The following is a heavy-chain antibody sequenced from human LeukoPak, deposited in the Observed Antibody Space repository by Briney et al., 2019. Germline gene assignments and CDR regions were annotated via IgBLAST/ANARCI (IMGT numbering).Heavy chain of an antibody. J-gene: IGHJ4*02. CDR2: IYYGGSI. CDR3: ARGSGYDYLFDY. V-gene: IGHV4-59*12. D-gene: IGHD5-12*01. CDR1: GGSISNYY. Sequence: PSETLSLTCTVSGGSISNYYWSWIRQPPGKGLEWIGYIYYGGSIYYNPSLKSRVTMSVDTSKNQFSLKLSSVTAVDTAVYYCARGSGYDYLFDYWGQGTLVTVSS.